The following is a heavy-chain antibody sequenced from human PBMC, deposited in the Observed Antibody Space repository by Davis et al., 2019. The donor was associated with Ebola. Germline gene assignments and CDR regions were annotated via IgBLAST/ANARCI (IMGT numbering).Heavy chain of an antibody. Sequence: PGGSLRLSCAASGFTFSGSAMHWVRQASGKGLEWVGRIRSKANSYATAYAASVKGRFTISRDDSKNTAYLQMNSLKTEDTAVYYCAREGYYYGSGTTGGFDWGQGTLVTVSS. J-gene: IGHJ4*02. V-gene: IGHV3-73*01. CDR1: GFTFSGSA. CDR2: IRSKANSYAT. D-gene: IGHD3-10*01. CDR3: AREGYYYGSGTTGGFD.